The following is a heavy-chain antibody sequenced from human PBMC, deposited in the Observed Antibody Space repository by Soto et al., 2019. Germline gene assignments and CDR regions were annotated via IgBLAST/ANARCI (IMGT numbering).Heavy chain of an antibody. CDR3: ARDSVAVAPGGYYYYYGMDV. D-gene: IGHD6-19*01. J-gene: IGHJ6*02. CDR1: GFTFSSYS. Sequence: GGSPRLSCAASGFTFSSYSMNWVRQAPGKGLEWVSSISSSSSYIYYADSVKGRFTISRDNAKNSLYLQMNSLRAEDTAVYYCARDSVAVAPGGYYYYYGMDVWGQGTTVTVSS. V-gene: IGHV3-21*01. CDR2: ISSSSSYI.